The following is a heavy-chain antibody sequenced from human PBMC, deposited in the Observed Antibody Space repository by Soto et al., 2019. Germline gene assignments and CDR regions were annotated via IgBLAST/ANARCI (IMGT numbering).Heavy chain of an antibody. CDR1: GGSISSSSYY. CDR3: ARHFMYVAGIAFDI. D-gene: IGHD6-19*01. V-gene: IGHV4-39*01. CDR2: IYYSGST. J-gene: IGHJ3*02. Sequence: SETLSLTCTVSGGSISSSSYYWGWIRQPPGKGLEWIGSIYYSGSTYYNPSLKSRVTISVDTSKNQFSLKLSSVTAADTAVYYCARHFMYVAGIAFDIWGQGTMVTVSS.